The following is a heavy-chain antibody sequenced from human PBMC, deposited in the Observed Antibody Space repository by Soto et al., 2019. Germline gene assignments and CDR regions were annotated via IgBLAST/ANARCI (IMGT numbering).Heavy chain of an antibody. D-gene: IGHD2-15*01. V-gene: IGHV1-3*01. CDR3: ARGLWDIVVVVAAPTGSWFDP. J-gene: IGHJ5*02. CDR2: INAGNGNT. Sequence: SVKLSCKDSGYTNTSNAMHWVRQAPEQRREWMGWINAGNGNTKYSQKFQGRVTITRDTSASTAYMELSSLRSEDTAVYYCARGLWDIVVVVAAPTGSWFDPWGQGTLVTSPQ. CDR1: GYTNTSNA.